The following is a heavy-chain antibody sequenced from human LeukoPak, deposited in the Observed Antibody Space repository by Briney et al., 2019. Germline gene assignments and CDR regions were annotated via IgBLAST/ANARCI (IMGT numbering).Heavy chain of an antibody. Sequence: SETLSLTCAVYGGSFSGYYWSWIRQPPGKGLEWIGEINHSGSTNYNPSLRSRVTISVDTSKNQFSLKLSSVTAADTAVYYCARRRGWLPFDYWGQGTLVTVSS. CDR2: INHSGST. CDR3: ARRRGWLPFDY. J-gene: IGHJ4*02. D-gene: IGHD6-19*01. V-gene: IGHV4-34*01. CDR1: GGSFSGYY.